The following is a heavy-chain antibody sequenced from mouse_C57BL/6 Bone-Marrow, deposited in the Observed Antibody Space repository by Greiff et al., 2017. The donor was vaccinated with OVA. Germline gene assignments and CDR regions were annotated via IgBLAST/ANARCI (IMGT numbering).Heavy chain of an antibody. V-gene: IGHV6-3*01. CDR3: LYDPRVGY. D-gene: IGHD1-3*01. CDR2: IRLKSDNYAT. Sequence: EVKLVESGGGLVQPGGSMKLSCVASGFTFSNYWMNWVRQSPEKGLEWVAQIRLKSDNYATNYAESVKGRFTISRDDSKRSVYLQMYNLRAEDTGIYYCLYDPRVGYWGQGTTLTVSS. J-gene: IGHJ2*01. CDR1: GFTFSNYW.